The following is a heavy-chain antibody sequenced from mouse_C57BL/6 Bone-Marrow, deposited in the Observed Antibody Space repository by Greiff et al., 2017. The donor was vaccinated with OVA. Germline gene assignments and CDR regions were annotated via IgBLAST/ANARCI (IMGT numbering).Heavy chain of an antibody. Sequence: EVKLMESGGDLVKPGGSLKLSCAASGFTFSSYGMSWVRQTPDKRLEWVATISSGGSYTYYPDSVKGRFTISRDNAKNTLYPQMSSLKSEDTAMYYCARRFITTVVADDYWGQGTTLTVSS. CDR1: GFTFSSYG. J-gene: IGHJ2*01. V-gene: IGHV5-6*02. CDR2: ISSGGSYT. CDR3: ARRFITTVVADDY. D-gene: IGHD1-1*01.